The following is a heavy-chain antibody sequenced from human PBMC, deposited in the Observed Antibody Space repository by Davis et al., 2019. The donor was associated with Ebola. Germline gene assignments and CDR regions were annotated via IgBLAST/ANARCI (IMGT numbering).Heavy chain of an antibody. Sequence: SETLSLTCIVSAGSISRYSWSWIRQPPGKALGWFGYIYYSGSTNYNPSLKSRVTISVDTSKNQFSLKLSSVTAADTAVYYCARGGYGFDYWGQGTLVTVSS. CDR1: AGSISRYS. CDR2: IYYSGST. V-gene: IGHV4-59*01. J-gene: IGHJ4*02. D-gene: IGHD5-18*01. CDR3: ARGGYGFDY.